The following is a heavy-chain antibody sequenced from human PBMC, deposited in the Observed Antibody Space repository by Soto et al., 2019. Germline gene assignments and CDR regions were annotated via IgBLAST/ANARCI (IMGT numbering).Heavy chain of an antibody. J-gene: IGHJ5*02. V-gene: IGHV4-4*07. Sequence: SETLSLTCAVSGASIRSYHWSWIRQPAGKGLEWIGRMQHTGNTNYNPSLKSRVTMSVDTSKNQISLKMTSVTAADTAVYFCAKDVSSRRWFDPWGQGILVTV. D-gene: IGHD3-16*01. CDR2: MQHTGNT. CDR1: GASIRSYH. CDR3: AKDVSSRRWFDP.